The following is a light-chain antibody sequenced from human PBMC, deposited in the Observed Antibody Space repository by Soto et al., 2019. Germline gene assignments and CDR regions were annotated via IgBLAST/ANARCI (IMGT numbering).Light chain of an antibody. CDR1: QSVSSSY. CDR2: GAS. Sequence: EIVLTQSPGTLSLSPGERATLSCRASQSVSSSYLAWYQQKPGQAPRLLIYGASSRATGIPDRFSGSGSGTDFTLTISRLAPEDFAVYYCQQYASSPVYTFGQGTKLEIK. CDR3: QQYASSPVYT. J-gene: IGKJ2*01. V-gene: IGKV3-20*01.